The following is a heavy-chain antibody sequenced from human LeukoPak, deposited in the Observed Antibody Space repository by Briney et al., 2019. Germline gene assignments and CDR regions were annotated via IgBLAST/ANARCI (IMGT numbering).Heavy chain of an antibody. Sequence: SETLSLTCTVSGYSISSGYYWGWSRQPPGKGLEWIGSIYHSGSTYYNPSLKSRVTISVDTSKNQFSLKLSSVTAADTAVYYCARAGYDFWSGYPEADPWGQGTLVTVSS. V-gene: IGHV4-38-2*02. D-gene: IGHD3-3*01. CDR1: GYSISSGYY. J-gene: IGHJ5*02. CDR3: ARAGYDFWSGYPEADP. CDR2: IYHSGST.